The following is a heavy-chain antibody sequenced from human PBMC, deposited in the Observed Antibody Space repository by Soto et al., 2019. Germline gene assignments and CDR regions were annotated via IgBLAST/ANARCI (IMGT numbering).Heavy chain of an antibody. D-gene: IGHD1-26*01. CDR1: GYTFTSYA. CDR2: INAGNGNT. Sequence: QVQLVQSGAEVKKPGASVKVSCKASGYTFTSYAMHWVRQAPGQRLEWMGWINAGNGNTKYSQKFQGRVTITRDTPASTANRGRSSLRSKDRGVYYGGRGGSYATSGGRGPLVPLPS. V-gene: IGHV1-3*01. CDR3: GRGGSYATS. J-gene: IGHJ4*02.